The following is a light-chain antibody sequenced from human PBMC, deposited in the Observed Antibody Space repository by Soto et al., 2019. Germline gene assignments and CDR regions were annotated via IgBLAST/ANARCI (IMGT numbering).Light chain of an antibody. CDR3: SSFTTTNTWV. J-gene: IGLJ3*02. V-gene: IGLV2-14*01. CDR2: EVS. CDR1: RSDVGGYNS. Sequence: QSALTQPASVSGSPGQSITISCTGTRSDVGGYNSVCWHQQHPGKAPKLIIYEVSNRPSGVSDRFAASKSGNTASLTISGLQDDDEADYYCSSFTTTNTWVFGGGTQLTVL.